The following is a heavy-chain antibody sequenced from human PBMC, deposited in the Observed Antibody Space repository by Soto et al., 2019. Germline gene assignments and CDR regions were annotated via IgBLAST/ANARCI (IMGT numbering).Heavy chain of an antibody. CDR1: GYTFTGYY. CDR3: AREAEDIVVVPAAYGMDV. Sequence: ASVKVSCKASGYTFTGYYMRWVRQAPGQGLEWMGWINPNSGGTNYAQKFQGRVTMTRDTSISTAYMELSRLRSDDTAVYYCAREAEDIVVVPAAYGMDVWGQGTTVTISS. J-gene: IGHJ6*02. V-gene: IGHV1-2*02. D-gene: IGHD2-2*01. CDR2: INPNSGGT.